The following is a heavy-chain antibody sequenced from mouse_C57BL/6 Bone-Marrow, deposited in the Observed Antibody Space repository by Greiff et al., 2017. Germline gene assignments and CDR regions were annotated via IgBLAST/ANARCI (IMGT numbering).Heavy chain of an antibody. V-gene: IGHV1-64*01. CDR2: IHPNSGST. J-gene: IGHJ3*01. CDR1: GYTFTSYW. Sequence: QVQLQQPGAELVKPGASVKLSCKASGYTFTSYWMHWVKQRPGLGLEWIGMIHPNSGSTNYNEKFKSKATLTVDKSSSSAYMQLISLTSEDSAVYYCSSYYHVFSYWGQGTLVTVSA. CDR3: SSYYHVFSY. D-gene: IGHD1-1*01.